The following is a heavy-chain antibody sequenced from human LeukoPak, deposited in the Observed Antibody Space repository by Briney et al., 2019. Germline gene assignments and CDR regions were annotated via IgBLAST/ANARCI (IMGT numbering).Heavy chain of an antibody. D-gene: IGHD3-22*01. J-gene: IGHJ5*02. CDR3: ARRGRMVITEPWFDP. V-gene: IGHV4-34*01. Sequence: PSETLSLTCAVYGGSFSGYYWSWIRQPPGKGLEWTGEINHSGSTNYNPSLKSRVTISVDTSKNQFSLKLSSVTAADTAVYYCARRGRMVITEPWFDPWGQGTLVTVSS. CDR2: INHSGST. CDR1: GGSFSGYY.